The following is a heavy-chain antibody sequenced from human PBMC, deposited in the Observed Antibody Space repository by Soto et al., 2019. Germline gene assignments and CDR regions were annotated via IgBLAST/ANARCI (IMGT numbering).Heavy chain of an antibody. Sequence: PSETLSLTCSVSGGSINNYYCSWIRQPPGKGLEWIGYIYYSGSPNYNPSLKSRVTISVDTSKNQFSLNLSSVTAADTAVYYCARAGAATLSDYWGQGTLVTVS. J-gene: IGHJ4*02. V-gene: IGHV4-59*01. D-gene: IGHD2-15*01. CDR3: ARAGAATLSDY. CDR1: GGSINNYY. CDR2: IYYSGSP.